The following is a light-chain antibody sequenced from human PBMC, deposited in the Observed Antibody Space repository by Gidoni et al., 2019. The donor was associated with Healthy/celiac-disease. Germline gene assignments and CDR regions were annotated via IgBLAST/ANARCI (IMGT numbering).Light chain of an antibody. CDR3: MQALQTPWT. CDR2: LGS. J-gene: IGKJ1*01. Sequence: DIVMTQSPLSLPVTPVEPASISCSSSQSLLHSNGYNYLYWYLQKPGQSPQLLIYLGSNRASGVPDRFRGSGSGTDFTLKISRVEAEDVGVYYCMQALQTPWTFGQGTKVEIK. CDR1: QSLLHSNGYNY. V-gene: IGKV2-28*01.